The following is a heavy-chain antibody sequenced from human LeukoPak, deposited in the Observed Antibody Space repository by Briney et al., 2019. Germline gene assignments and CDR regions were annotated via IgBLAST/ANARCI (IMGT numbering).Heavy chain of an antibody. CDR2: IYYSGST. D-gene: IGHD1-26*01. CDR3: ARDRGYSGTTKAFDY. Sequence: SETLSLTCTVSGGSISSSSYYWGWIRQPPGKGLEWIGSIYYSGSTYYNPSLKSRVTISVDTSKNQFSLKLSSVTAADTAVYYCARDRGYSGTTKAFDYWGQGTLVTVSS. CDR1: GGSISSSSYY. J-gene: IGHJ4*02. V-gene: IGHV4-39*07.